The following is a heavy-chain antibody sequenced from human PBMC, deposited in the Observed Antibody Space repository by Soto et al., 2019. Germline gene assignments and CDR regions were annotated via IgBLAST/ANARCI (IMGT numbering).Heavy chain of an antibody. CDR1: GGNFSSNG. D-gene: IGHD1-1*01. CDR2: IIPTFGTT. Sequence: SVKVSCKAPGGNFSSNGIRWVRQAPGQGLEFMGGIIPTFGTTNYAHKFRGRVTITADESTGTAYMELSSLRSDDTAVYFCAGAYDRTWYNWLAPWGPGTLVTVSS. J-gene: IGHJ5*02. CDR3: AGAYDRTWYNWLAP. V-gene: IGHV1-69*13.